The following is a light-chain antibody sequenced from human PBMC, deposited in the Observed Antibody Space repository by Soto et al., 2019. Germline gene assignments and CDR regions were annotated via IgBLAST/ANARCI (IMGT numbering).Light chain of an antibody. CDR1: SSDIGSYNL. CDR3: CGYAGRSPGL. Sequence: QSALTQPAAVSGSPGQSITISCSGTSSDIGSYNLVSWYQLQHPGAAPQVMIYEGSPRPSGVSSRFSGSRSGNTASLTITGLQAEDEADYYSCGYAGRSPGLFGGGTKLTVL. V-gene: IGLV2-23*01. CDR2: EGS. J-gene: IGLJ2*01.